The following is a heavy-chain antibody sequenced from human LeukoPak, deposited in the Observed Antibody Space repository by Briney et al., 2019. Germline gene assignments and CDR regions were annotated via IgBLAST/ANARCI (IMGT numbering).Heavy chain of an antibody. Sequence: GESLKISCKGSGYSFTSYWIGWVRQMPGKGLEWMGIIYPGDSDTRYSPSFQGQVTISADKSISTAYLQWSSLKASDTAMYYCARRLSSSSPKTYYYYYYGMDVWGQGTTVTVSS. CDR1: GYSFTSYW. CDR2: IYPGDSDT. V-gene: IGHV5-51*01. CDR3: ARRLSSSSPKTYYYYYYGMDV. J-gene: IGHJ6*02. D-gene: IGHD6-6*01.